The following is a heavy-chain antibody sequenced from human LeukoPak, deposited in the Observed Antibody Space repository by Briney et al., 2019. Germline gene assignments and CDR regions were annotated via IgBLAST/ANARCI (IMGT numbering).Heavy chain of an antibody. D-gene: IGHD3-9*01. Sequence: GSLRLSCAASGFTFSSYAMSWVRQAPGKGLEWVSAISGSGGSTYYADSVKGRFTISRDNSKNTLYLQMNSLRAEDTAVYYCARDYYDILTGYLGYFDYWGQGTLVTVSS. CDR3: ARDYYDILTGYLGYFDY. CDR2: ISGSGGST. J-gene: IGHJ4*02. V-gene: IGHV3-23*01. CDR1: GFTFSSYA.